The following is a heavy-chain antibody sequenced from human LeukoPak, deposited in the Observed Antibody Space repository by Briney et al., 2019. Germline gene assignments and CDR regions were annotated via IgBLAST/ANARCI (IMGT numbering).Heavy chain of an antibody. Sequence: ASVTVSCKASGYTFTSYAIHWVRQAPGQRLEWMGWINAGNGDTRYSQKFQGRVTITADESTSTAYMELSSLRSEDTAVYYCARGPMTTVTITNWFDPWGQGTLVTVSS. CDR2: INAGNGDT. D-gene: IGHD4-17*01. CDR1: GYTFTSYA. J-gene: IGHJ5*02. CDR3: ARGPMTTVTITNWFDP. V-gene: IGHV1-3*01.